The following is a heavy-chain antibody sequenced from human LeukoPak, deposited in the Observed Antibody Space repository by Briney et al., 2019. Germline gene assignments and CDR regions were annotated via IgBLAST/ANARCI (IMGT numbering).Heavy chain of an antibody. V-gene: IGHV3-30*18. CDR1: GFSFSSYG. D-gene: IGHD3-16*01. Sequence: GGSLRLSCAASGFSFSSYGMHWVRQAPGKGLEWVAAISYDGSNKYYADSVKGRFTISRDNSKNTLYLQMNSLRAEDTAVYYCAKDLGYRWGQGTLVTVSS. CDR2: ISYDGSNK. CDR3: AKDLGYR. J-gene: IGHJ5*02.